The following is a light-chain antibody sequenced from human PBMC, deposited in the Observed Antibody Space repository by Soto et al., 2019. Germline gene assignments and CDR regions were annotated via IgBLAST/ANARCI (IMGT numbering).Light chain of an antibody. J-gene: IGKJ4*01. CDR3: QQYDKTVPPVT. V-gene: IGKV3-15*01. Sequence: DILLTQSPAIVSVSPGERATLSCRASRSVSTNLAWYQHKHGQPPRLLIYGASTRVTDIPPRFSGSGSGTEFTLTINYLKSEDFGVYYCQQYDKTVPPVTFGGGTKVEI. CDR2: GAS. CDR1: RSVSTN.